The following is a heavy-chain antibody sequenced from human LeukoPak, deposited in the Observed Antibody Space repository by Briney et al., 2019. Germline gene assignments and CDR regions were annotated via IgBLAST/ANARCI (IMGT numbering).Heavy chain of an antibody. CDR2: MNPNSGNT. J-gene: IGHJ4*02. CDR3: ARVRTYYYDSSEFDY. CDR1: GYIFTNYD. Sequence: ASVKVSCKASGYIFTNYDINWVRQATGQGLEWMGWMNPNSGNTGFAQKFQGRVTMTRNTSKSTAYMELSSLRSEDTAVYYCARVRTYYYDSSEFDYWGQGTLVTVSS. V-gene: IGHV1-8*01. D-gene: IGHD3-22*01.